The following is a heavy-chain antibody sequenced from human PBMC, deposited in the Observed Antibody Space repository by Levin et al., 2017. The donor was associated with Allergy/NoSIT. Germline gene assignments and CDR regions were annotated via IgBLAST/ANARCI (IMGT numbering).Heavy chain of an antibody. CDR1: GYSFTTYW. D-gene: IGHD2-21*02. CDR3: ARQCGGDCYSDGYYGMDG. Sequence: KVSCQGSGYSFTTYWIGWVRQMPGKGLEWMAIIYPGDSDTRYSPSFQGQVTISADKSITTAYLQWSSLKASDTAMYFCARQCGGDCYSDGYYGMDGWGQGTTVTVSS. J-gene: IGHJ6*02. V-gene: IGHV5-51*01. CDR2: IYPGDSDT.